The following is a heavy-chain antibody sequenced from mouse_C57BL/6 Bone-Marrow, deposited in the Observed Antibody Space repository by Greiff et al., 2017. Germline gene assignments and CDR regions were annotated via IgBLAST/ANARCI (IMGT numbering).Heavy chain of an antibody. D-gene: IGHD2-4*01. CDR2: INPYNGGT. J-gene: IGHJ2*01. Sequence: DVKLVESGPVLVKPGASVKMSCKASGYTFTDYYMNWVKQSHGKSLEWIGVINPYNGGTSYNQKFKGKATLTVDKSSSTAYMELNSLTSEDSAVYYCARYDYDGALDYWGQGTTLTVSS. CDR3: ARYDYDGALDY. CDR1: GYTFTDYY. V-gene: IGHV1-19*01.